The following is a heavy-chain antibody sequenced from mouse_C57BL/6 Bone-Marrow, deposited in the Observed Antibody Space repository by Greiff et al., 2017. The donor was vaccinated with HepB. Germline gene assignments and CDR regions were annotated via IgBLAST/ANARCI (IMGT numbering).Heavy chain of an antibody. CDR1: GFNIKDDY. CDR2: IDPENGDT. CDR3: TTDGSSSAWFAY. V-gene: IGHV14-4*01. J-gene: IGHJ3*01. D-gene: IGHD1-1*01. Sequence: EVMLVESGAELVRPGASVKLSCTASGFNIKDDYMHWVKQRPEQGLEWIGWIDPENGDTEYASKFQGKATITADTSSNTAYLQLSSLTSEDTAVYYCTTDGSSSAWFAYWGQGTLVTVSA.